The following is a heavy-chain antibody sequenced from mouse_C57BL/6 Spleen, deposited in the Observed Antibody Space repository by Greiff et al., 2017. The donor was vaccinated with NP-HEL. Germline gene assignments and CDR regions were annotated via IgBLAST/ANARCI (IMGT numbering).Heavy chain of an antibody. Sequence: QVQLQQPGAELVKPGASVKLSCKASGYTFTSYWMHWVKQRPGQGLEWIGMIHPNSGSTNYNEKFKSKATLTVDKSSSTAYMQLSSLTSEDAAVYYCARSSTAYLGYWGQGTTLTVSS. V-gene: IGHV1-64*01. CDR3: ARSSTAYLGY. CDR2: IHPNSGST. J-gene: IGHJ2*01. CDR1: GYTFTSYW. D-gene: IGHD4-1*02.